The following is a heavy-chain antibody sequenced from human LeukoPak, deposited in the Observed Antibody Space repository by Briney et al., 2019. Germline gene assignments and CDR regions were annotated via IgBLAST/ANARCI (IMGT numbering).Heavy chain of an antibody. J-gene: IGHJ4*02. CDR3: ARHQGRRRDFDY. D-gene: IGHD3-10*01. Sequence: SETLSLTCTVSGGSISSSSYYWGWIRQPPGKGLEWIGSIYYSGSTYYNPSLKSRATISVDTSKNQFSLKLSPVSAADTAVYYCARHQGRRRDFDYWGQGTLVTVSS. CDR2: IYYSGST. CDR1: GGSISSSSYY. V-gene: IGHV4-39*01.